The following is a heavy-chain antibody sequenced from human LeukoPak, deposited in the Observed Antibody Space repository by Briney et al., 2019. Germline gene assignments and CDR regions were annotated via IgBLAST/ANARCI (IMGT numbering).Heavy chain of an antibody. CDR3: ARVRVLSSGSYGINYYYYYMDV. CDR1: GGSISSGSYY. CDR2: IYTSGST. Sequence: SETLSLTCTVSGGSISSGSYYWSWIRQPAGKGLEWIGRIYTSGSTNYNPSLKSRVTMSVDTSKNQFSLKLSSVAAADTAVYYCARVRVLSSGSYGINYYYYYMDVWGKGTTVTISS. D-gene: IGHD3-10*01. J-gene: IGHJ6*03. V-gene: IGHV4-61*02.